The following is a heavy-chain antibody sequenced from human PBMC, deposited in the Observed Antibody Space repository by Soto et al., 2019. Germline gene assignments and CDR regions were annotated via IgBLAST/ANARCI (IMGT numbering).Heavy chain of an antibody. V-gene: IGHV1-18*01. Sequence: ASVKVSCKASGYTFTSYGISWVRQAPGQGLEWMGWISAYNGNTNYAQKLQGRVTMTTDTSTSTAYMELRSLRSDDTAVYYCARERGYCSGGSCYSLNQYYYYYYGMDVWGQGTTVTVSS. J-gene: IGHJ6*02. CDR3: ARERGYCSGGSCYSLNQYYYYYYGMDV. D-gene: IGHD2-15*01. CDR1: GYTFTSYG. CDR2: ISAYNGNT.